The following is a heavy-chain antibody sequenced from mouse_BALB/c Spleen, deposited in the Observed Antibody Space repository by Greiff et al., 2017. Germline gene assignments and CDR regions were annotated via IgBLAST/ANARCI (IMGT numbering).Heavy chain of an antibody. Sequence: EVQLVESGPELVKPGASVKISCKASGYSFTGYFMNWVMQSHGKSLEWIGRINPNNGGTSYNQKFKGKATLTVDKSSSTAYMELRSLTSEDSAVYYCARGIGAMDYWGQGTSVTVSS. V-gene: IGHV1-20*01. J-gene: IGHJ4*01. CDR2: INPNNGGT. CDR3: ARGIGAMDY. CDR1: GYSFTGYF.